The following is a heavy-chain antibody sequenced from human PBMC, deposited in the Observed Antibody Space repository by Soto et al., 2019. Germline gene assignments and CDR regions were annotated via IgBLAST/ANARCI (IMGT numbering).Heavy chain of an antibody. Sequence: GGSLRLSCAASGFTFDDYAMHWVRQAPGKGLEWVSGISWNSGSIGYAANVKGRFTISRDNAKNSLYLKMNSLRAEDRALYYCAKVSPSAAVGRNYYYYYMDVWGKGTTVTVSS. V-gene: IGHV3-9*01. D-gene: IGHD2-2*01. J-gene: IGHJ6*03. CDR2: ISWNSGSI. CDR3: AKVSPSAAVGRNYYYYYMDV. CDR1: GFTFDDYA.